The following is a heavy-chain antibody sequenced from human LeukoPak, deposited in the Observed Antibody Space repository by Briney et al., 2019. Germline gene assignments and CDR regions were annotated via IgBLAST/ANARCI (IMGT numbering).Heavy chain of an antibody. J-gene: IGHJ4*02. V-gene: IGHV1-18*01. Sequence: ASVKVSCKASGYTFTSYGISWVRQAPGQGLEWMGWISAYNGNTNYAQKFQGRVTITADESTSTAYMELSSLGSEDTAVYYCARDRPDSSGYYYGGYWGQGTLVTVSS. CDR3: ARDRPDSSGYYYGGY. CDR1: GYTFTSYG. CDR2: ISAYNGNT. D-gene: IGHD3-22*01.